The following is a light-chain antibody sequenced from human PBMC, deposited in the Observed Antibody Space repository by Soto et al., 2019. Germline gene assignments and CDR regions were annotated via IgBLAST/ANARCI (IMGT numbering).Light chain of an antibody. CDR3: RSYTSSKKPYI. J-gene: IGLJ1*01. CDR1: SSDVGAYNY. V-gene: IGLV2-14*03. CDR2: EVT. Sequence: HSALTQPRSVSGSPGQSVTISCTGTSSDVGAYNYVSWYQQHHSKAPKLILYEVTTHPSGVSSRFSGSKSGNTASLTIAGLQADGEAYYDCRSYTSSKKPYIFGTWTKVTVL.